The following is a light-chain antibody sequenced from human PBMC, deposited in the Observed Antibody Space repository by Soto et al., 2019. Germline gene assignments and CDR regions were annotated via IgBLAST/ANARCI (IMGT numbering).Light chain of an antibody. CDR3: QQRSDWPLIT. CDR2: EAS. V-gene: IGKV3-11*01. Sequence: ETVLTQSPASLSLSPGERATLSCRASQSVSTSFAWYQQKPGQAPRLLIHEASSRATGIPARFSGSGSGTDFTLTISNLEPEDSAVYYCQQRSDWPLITFGQGTKVDIK. CDR1: QSVSTS. J-gene: IGKJ1*01.